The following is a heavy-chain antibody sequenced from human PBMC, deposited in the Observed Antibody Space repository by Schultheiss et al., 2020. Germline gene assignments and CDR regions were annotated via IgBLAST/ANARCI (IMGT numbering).Heavy chain of an antibody. CDR3: ARGGYSYGFDY. CDR1: GFTFSDYY. V-gene: IGHV3-23*01. J-gene: IGHJ4*02. Sequence: GGSLRLSCAASGFTFSDYYMSWIRQAPGKGLEWVSAISGSGGGTYYTDSVKGRFTVSRDNSKNTLYLQMNSLRAEDTAVYYCARGGYSYGFDYWGQGILVTVSS. CDR2: ISGSGGGT. D-gene: IGHD5-18*01.